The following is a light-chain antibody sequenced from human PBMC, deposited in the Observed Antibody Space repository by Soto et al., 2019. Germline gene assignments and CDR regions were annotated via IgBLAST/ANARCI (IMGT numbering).Light chain of an antibody. J-gene: IGKJ1*01. CDR2: GAS. V-gene: IGKV3-20*01. CDR3: QQYVSSPPWT. CDR1: QSVSSSY. Sequence: EIVLTQSPGTLSLSQGERATLSCRASQSVSSSYLAWYQQKPGQAPRLLIYGASSRATGIPDRFSGSGSGTDFTLTISRLEPEDFAVYYCQQYVSSPPWTFGQGTKVEIK.